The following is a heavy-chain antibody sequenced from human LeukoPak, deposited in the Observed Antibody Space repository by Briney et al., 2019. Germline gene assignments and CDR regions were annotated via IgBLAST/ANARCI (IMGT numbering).Heavy chain of an antibody. J-gene: IGHJ6*02. CDR2: INHSGST. Sequence: ETLSLTCAVYGGSFSGYCWSWIRQPPGKGLEWIGEINHSGSTNYNPSLKSRVTISVDTSKNQFSLKLSSVTAADTAVYYCARNRYSSDMDVWGQGTTVTVSS. D-gene: IGHD4-11*01. CDR1: GGSFSGYC. CDR3: ARNRYSSDMDV. V-gene: IGHV4-34*01.